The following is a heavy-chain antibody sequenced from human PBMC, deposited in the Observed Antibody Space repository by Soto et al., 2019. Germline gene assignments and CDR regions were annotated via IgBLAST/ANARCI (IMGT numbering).Heavy chain of an antibody. CDR3: ARSTSGYSSGWYPYNWFDP. J-gene: IGHJ5*02. CDR1: GGSISSYY. D-gene: IGHD6-19*01. CDR2: IYYSGST. V-gene: IGHV4-59*01. Sequence: SETLSLTCTVSGGSISSYYWSWIRQPPGKGLEWIGYIYYSGSTNYNPSLKSRVTISVDTSKNQFSLKLSSVTAADTAVYYCARSTSGYSSGWYPYNWFDPWGQGTLVTVSS.